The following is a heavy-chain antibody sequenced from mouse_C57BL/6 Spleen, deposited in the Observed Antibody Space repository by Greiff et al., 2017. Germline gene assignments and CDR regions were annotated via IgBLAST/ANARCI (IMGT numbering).Heavy chain of an antibody. CDR3: ARERGLWGNYWDYFDY. Sequence: EVQLQESGGGLVKPGGSLKLSCAASGFTFSSYAMSWVRQTPEKRLEWVATISDGGSYTYYPDNVKGRFTISRDNAKNNLYLQMSHLKSEDTAMYYCARERGLWGNYWDYFDYWGQGTTLTVSS. CDR1: GFTFSSYA. CDR2: ISDGGSYT. V-gene: IGHV5-4*01. J-gene: IGHJ2*01. D-gene: IGHD2-1*01.